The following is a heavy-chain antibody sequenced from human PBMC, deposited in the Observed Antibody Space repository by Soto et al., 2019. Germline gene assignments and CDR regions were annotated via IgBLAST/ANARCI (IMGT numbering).Heavy chain of an antibody. CDR3: ARDFAYFDS. V-gene: IGHV4-61*01. D-gene: IGHD3-3*01. Sequence: QVQLQESGPGLVKPSETLSLTCTASGASFNIGSFSWGWLGQPPGKELEWFGYAYHTGRTSSNPSLKSRVSISMDTSKNQFSLNLDSVTAADTAVYFCARDFAYFDSWGQGTLVTVSS. CDR2: AYHTGRT. J-gene: IGHJ4*02. CDR1: GASFNIGSFS.